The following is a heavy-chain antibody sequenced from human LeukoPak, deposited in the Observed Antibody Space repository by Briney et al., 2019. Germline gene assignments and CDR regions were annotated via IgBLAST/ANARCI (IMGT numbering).Heavy chain of an antibody. CDR2: ITGSGGTT. J-gene: IGHJ4*02. Sequence: PGGSLKLSCAASGFTFSTYAMSWVCQAPGKGLNWVSTITGSGGTTYYADSVKGRFTISRDNSKNTLFLQMHSLRAEDTAVYYCAGEPFGGSYLDYWGQGTLVTVSS. D-gene: IGHD1-26*01. V-gene: IGHV3-23*01. CDR3: AGEPFGGSYLDY. CDR1: GFTFSTYA.